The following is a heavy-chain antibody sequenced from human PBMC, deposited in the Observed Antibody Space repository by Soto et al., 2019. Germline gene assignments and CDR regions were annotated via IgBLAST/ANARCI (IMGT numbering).Heavy chain of an antibody. CDR2: LKQDGSEK. D-gene: IGHD6-13*01. Sequence: GGSLRLSCVGSGFDFSAYAMNWVRQAPGKGLQWVSDLKQDGSEKYYVDSVKGRFTISRDNAKNSLYLQMNSLRAEDTAVYYCARDTQAFGPYSSSWHYYYYGMDVWGQGTTVTVSS. CDR1: GFDFSAYA. CDR3: ARDTQAFGPYSSSWHYYYYGMDV. V-gene: IGHV3-7*05. J-gene: IGHJ6*02.